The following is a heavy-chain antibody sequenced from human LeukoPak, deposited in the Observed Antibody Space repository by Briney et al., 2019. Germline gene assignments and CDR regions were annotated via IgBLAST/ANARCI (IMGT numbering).Heavy chain of an antibody. J-gene: IGHJ4*02. CDR2: ISSSGRTI. Sequence: GGSLRLSCAASGFSFSSYEMNWVRQAPGDGLEWASYISSSGRTIYYADSVKGRFTISRDNAKNSLYLQMNSLRAEDTAVYYCVRREGFFYYFDYWGQGTLVTVSS. D-gene: IGHD1-26*01. CDR3: VRREGFFYYFDY. CDR1: GFSFSSYE. V-gene: IGHV3-48*03.